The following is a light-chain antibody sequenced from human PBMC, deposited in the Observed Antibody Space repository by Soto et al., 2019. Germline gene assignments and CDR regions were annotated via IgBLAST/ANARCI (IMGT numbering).Light chain of an antibody. V-gene: IGKV1-33*01. J-gene: IGKJ4*01. CDR2: EAS. CDR3: QQYDNVPLT. CDR1: QDITND. Sequence: DLQMTQSPSSLSASVGDRVTITCQASQDITNDLNWYQQKPGKAPKVLIYEASNLKTGVPSRFSGSGSWTDFTFTISSLQPEDIATYFCQQYDNVPLTFGGGTKVEIK.